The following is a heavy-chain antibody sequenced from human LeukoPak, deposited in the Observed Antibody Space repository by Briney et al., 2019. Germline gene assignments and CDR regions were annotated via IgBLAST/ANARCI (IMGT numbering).Heavy chain of an antibody. CDR2: IYTSGST. CDR1: GGSISSYY. Sequence: PSETLSLTCTVSGGSISSYYWSWIRQPAGKGLEWIGRIYTSGSTNYNPSLKSRVTMSEDTSRDQFSLKLSSVTAADTAVYYCARGRNNYGGNSEIEYWGQGTLVTVSS. CDR3: ARGRNNYGGNSEIEY. V-gene: IGHV4-4*07. J-gene: IGHJ4*02. D-gene: IGHD4-23*01.